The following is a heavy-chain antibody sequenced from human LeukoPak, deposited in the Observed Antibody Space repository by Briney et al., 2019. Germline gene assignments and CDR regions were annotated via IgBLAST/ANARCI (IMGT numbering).Heavy chain of an antibody. CDR2: ISSSSSTI. D-gene: IGHD6-13*01. CDR1: GFTFSSYS. CDR3: ARANRAAGDIYYYYYYMDV. V-gene: IGHV3-48*04. J-gene: IGHJ6*03. Sequence: PGGSLRLSCAASGFTFSSYSMNWVRQAPGKGLEWVSYISSSSSTIYYADSVKGRFTISRDNAKNSLYLQMNSLRAEDTAVYYCARANRAAGDIYYYYYYMDVWGKGTTVTVSS.